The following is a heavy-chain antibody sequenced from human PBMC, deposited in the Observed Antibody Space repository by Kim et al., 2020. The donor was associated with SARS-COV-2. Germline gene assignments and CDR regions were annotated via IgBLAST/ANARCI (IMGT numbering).Heavy chain of an antibody. CDR3: AKDRLVVPAAIHYYYYGMDV. V-gene: IGHV3-23*01. CDR1: GFTFSSYA. J-gene: IGHJ6*02. CDR2: ISGSGGST. Sequence: GGSLRLSCAASGFTFSSYAMSWVRQAPGKGLEWVSAISGSGGSTYYADSVKGRFTISRDNSKNTLYLQMNSLRAEDTAVYYCAKDRLVVPAAIHYYYYGMDVWGQGTTVTVSS. D-gene: IGHD2-2*01.